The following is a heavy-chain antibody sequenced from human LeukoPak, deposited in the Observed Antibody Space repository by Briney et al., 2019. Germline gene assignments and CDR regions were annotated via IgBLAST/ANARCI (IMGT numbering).Heavy chain of an antibody. J-gene: IGHJ6*02. V-gene: IGHV4-4*07. Sequence: SETLSLTCTVSGGSISSYYWSWIRQPAGKGLEWIGRIYTSGSTNYNPSLKSRVTMSVDTSKNQFSLKLSSVTAADTAVYYCAREAYCSSTSCCLYYYGMDVWGQGTTVTVSS. CDR2: IYTSGST. D-gene: IGHD2-2*01. CDR3: AREAYCSSTSCCLYYYGMDV. CDR1: GGSISSYY.